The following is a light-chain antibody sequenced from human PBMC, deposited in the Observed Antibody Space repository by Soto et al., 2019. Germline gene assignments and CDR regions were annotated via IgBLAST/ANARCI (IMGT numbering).Light chain of an antibody. J-gene: IGKJ1*01. Sequence: DIVMTQSPDSLAVSLGERATINCKSSQSVLYSSNNKNCLAWYQQKPGQPPKLLIYWASTRESGVPDRFSGSGSGTDFTLTISSLQAEDVAVYYCQQYNNWPMWTFGQGTKVDIK. CDR1: QSVLYSSNNKNC. CDR3: QQYNNWPMWT. CDR2: WAS. V-gene: IGKV4-1*01.